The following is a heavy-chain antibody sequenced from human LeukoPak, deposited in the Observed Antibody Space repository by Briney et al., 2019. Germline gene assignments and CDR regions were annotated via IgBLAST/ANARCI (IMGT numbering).Heavy chain of an antibody. CDR2: INPDGRDT. D-gene: IGHD2-21*02. J-gene: IGHJ1*01. CDR3: TSWGDTTAEYFQR. CDR1: GFTFNRCW. V-gene: IGHV3-7*01. Sequence: GGSLRLSCVVSGFTFNRCWMNWVRQAPGKGLEWVAHINPDGRDTYYVDSVKGRFTISRDNDENSMYLQMNSLRVEDTAVYYCTSWGDTTAEYFQRWGQGTLVTVSS.